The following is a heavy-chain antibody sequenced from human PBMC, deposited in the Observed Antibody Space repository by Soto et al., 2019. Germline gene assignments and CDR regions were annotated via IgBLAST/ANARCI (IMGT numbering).Heavy chain of an antibody. CDR2: IRAYNGNT. J-gene: IGHJ6*02. CDR3: ASLTRDYYGSALYYYYGMDV. V-gene: IGHV1-18*01. Sequence: ASVKVSCKASGYTFTSYGISWVRQAPGQGLEWMGWIRAYNGNTNYPQKLQGRVTMTTDTSTSTAYLELRSLRSDDTAVYYCASLTRDYYGSALYYYYGMDVWGQGTTVTVSS. CDR1: GYTFTSYG. D-gene: IGHD3-10*01.